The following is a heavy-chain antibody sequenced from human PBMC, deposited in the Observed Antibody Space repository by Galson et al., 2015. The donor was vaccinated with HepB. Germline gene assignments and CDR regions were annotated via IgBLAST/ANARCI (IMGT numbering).Heavy chain of an antibody. J-gene: IGHJ4*02. Sequence: SLRLSCAASGFTFRNCGMYWVRQAPGKGLEWVATVSNDGNNEYYANSVKGRFTISRDNSKNAVYLQMNSLRTEDTAAYFCAKERVVPAAIPLEYWGQGTQVIVSS. CDR3: AKERVVPAAIPLEY. CDR2: VSNDGNNE. V-gene: IGHV3-30*18. CDR1: GFTFRNCG. D-gene: IGHD2-2*01.